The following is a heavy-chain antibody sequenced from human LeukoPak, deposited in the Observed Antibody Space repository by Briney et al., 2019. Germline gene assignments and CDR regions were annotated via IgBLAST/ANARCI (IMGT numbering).Heavy chain of an antibody. CDR2: IKLDENTA. J-gene: IGHJ4*02. V-gene: IGHV3-74*01. Sequence: SGGSLRLSCAASGLTSTNYWMHWVRQVPGKGLVWVSRIKLDENTAYYADFVKGRFTIPRDDAKTTVYLQMNSLRAEDWAVYYCARDRPFWNWGQGTLVTVSS. CDR3: ARDRPFWN. CDR1: GLTSTNYW. D-gene: IGHD3-3*01.